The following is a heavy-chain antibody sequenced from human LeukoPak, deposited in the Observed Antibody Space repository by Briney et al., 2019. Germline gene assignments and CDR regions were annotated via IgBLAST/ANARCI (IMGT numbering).Heavy chain of an antibody. Sequence: GGSLRLSCAASGFTFDDYGMSWVRQAPGKGLEWVSGINWNGGSTGYADSVKGRFTISRDNAKNSLYLQMNSLRAEDTAVYYCARDIAVAGWSLSWFDLWGKGTLVTVSS. D-gene: IGHD6-19*01. CDR1: GFTFDDYG. CDR2: INWNGGST. CDR3: ARDIAVAGWSLSWFDL. J-gene: IGHJ5*02. V-gene: IGHV3-20*04.